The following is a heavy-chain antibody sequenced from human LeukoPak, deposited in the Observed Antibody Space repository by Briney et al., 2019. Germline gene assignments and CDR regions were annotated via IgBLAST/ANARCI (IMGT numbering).Heavy chain of an antibody. D-gene: IGHD3-10*01. Sequence: SETLSLTCSVSGCSISSYYWSWIRQPAGKGLEWIGRIYSSGSTNYNPSLKTRVTMSLDTSKNQFSLNLTTVTAADTAVYYCARTSARGAQFDYWGQGTLVTVSS. V-gene: IGHV4-4*07. CDR2: IYSSGST. CDR1: GCSISSYY. CDR3: ARTSARGAQFDY. J-gene: IGHJ4*02.